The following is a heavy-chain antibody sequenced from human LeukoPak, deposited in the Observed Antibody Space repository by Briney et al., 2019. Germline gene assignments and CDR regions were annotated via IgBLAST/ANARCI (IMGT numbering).Heavy chain of an antibody. V-gene: IGHV1-2*02. D-gene: IGHD1-1*01. J-gene: IGHJ4*02. Sequence: ASVKVSCKDSGYTFSDFYIHWVRQAPGQGLEYVGWITPKSGDTYSPQRFQGRVTMTRDASISTAYMELSSLRSDDTAVYFCARVRLVDERAWAYWGQGTLVTVSS. CDR3: ARVRLVDERAWAY. CDR2: ITPKSGDT. CDR1: GYTFSDFY.